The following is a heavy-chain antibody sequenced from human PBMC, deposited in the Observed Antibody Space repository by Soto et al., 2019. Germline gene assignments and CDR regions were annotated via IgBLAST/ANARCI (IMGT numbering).Heavy chain of an antibody. CDR2: INHSGST. CDR1: GGSFSGYY. D-gene: IGHD4-4*01. CDR3: ARDPPPATTGSSYYYYGMDV. V-gene: IGHV4-34*01. Sequence: SETLSLTCAVYGGSFSGYYWSWIRQPPGKGLEWIGEINHSGSTNFNPSLKSRASISVDTSKNQFSLKLSSVTAADTAVYYCARDPPPATTGSSYYYYGMDVWGQGTTVTVSS. J-gene: IGHJ6*02.